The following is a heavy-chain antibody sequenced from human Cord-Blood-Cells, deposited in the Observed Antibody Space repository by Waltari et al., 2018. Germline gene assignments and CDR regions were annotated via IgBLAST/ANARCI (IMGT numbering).Heavy chain of an antibody. CDR2: INHSGST. V-gene: IGHV4-34*01. D-gene: IGHD6-19*01. J-gene: IGHJ4*02. Sequence: QVQLQQWGAGLLKPSETLSLTCAVSGGSLSGYYWSWIRQPPGKGLEWIGEINHSGSTNYNPSLKSRVTISVDTSKNQFSLKLSSVTAADTAVYYCARGQGSSGWYDYWGQGTLVTVSS. CDR3: ARGQGSSGWYDY. CDR1: GGSLSGYY.